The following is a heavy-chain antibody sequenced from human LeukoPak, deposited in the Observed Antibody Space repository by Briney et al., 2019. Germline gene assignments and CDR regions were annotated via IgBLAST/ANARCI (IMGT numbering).Heavy chain of an antibody. CDR2: INHNGNVN. CDR1: GFSFSNYA. Sequence: PGGSLRLSCVPSGFSFSNYAMSWVRQAPGKGLEWVPSINHNGNVNYYVDSVKGRFTISRDNAKNSLYLQMSNLRAEDTAVYFCARGGGLDVWGQGATVTVSS. J-gene: IGHJ6*02. D-gene: IGHD3-16*01. V-gene: IGHV3-7*03. CDR3: ARGGGLDV.